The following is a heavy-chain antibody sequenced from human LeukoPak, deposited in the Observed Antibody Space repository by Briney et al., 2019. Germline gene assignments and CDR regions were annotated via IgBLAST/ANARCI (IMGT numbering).Heavy chain of an antibody. V-gene: IGHV4-30-4*01. Sequence: SETLSLTCTVSGGSISSGDYYWSWIRQPPGKGLEWIGYIYYSGSTYYNPSLKSRVTISVDTSKNQFSLKLSSVTAADTAVYYCARDRDDSSGSLGGFDYWGQGTLVTVSS. J-gene: IGHJ4*02. CDR1: GGSISSGDYY. CDR3: ARDRDDSSGSLGGFDY. D-gene: IGHD3-22*01. CDR2: IYYSGST.